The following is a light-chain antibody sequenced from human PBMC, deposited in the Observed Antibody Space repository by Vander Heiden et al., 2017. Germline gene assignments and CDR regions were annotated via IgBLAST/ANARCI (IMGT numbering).Light chain of an antibody. V-gene: IGLV1-47*01. CDR1: SSNIGRHD. CDR2: KDN. J-gene: IGLJ1*01. Sequence: QSVLTQPPSASGTPGQRVIIFCSGTSSNIGRHDVYWYQQVPGTAPKVLIYKDNRRPSGVPDRFSGSKSGTTASLVISGLRSEDEADYYCVTWDASLSGQVFGSGTKVTVL. CDR3: VTWDASLSGQV.